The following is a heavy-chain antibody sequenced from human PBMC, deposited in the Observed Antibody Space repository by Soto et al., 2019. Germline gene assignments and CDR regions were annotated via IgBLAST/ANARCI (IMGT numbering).Heavy chain of an antibody. CDR2: VSGSGDST. V-gene: IGHV3-23*01. J-gene: IGHJ4*02. CDR1: AFTFSSYA. Sequence: EVQLLESGGGLAQPGGSLRLSCAASAFTFSSYAMSWVRQAPGKGLEWVSAVSGSGDSTYYADSVKGRFTISRDNSKNTLSLQMNSLRAEDKAVYYCAKGRASDCPGCTQDYWGQGTLVTVSS. CDR3: AKGRASDCPGCTQDY. D-gene: IGHD2-21*02.